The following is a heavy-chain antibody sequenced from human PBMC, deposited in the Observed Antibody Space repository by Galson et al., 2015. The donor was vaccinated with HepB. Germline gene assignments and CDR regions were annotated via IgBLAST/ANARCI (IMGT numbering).Heavy chain of an antibody. CDR1: GFTFSSYA. CDR2: ISYDGSNK. V-gene: IGHV3-30-3*01. CDR3: ARDRENIVVVPAPYYGMDV. J-gene: IGHJ6*02. D-gene: IGHD2-2*01. Sequence: SLRLSCAASGFTFSSYAMHWVRQAPGKGLEWVAVISYDGSNKYYADSVKGRFTISRDSSKNTLYLQINSLRAEDTAVYYCARDRENIVVVPAPYYGMDVWGQGTTVTVSS.